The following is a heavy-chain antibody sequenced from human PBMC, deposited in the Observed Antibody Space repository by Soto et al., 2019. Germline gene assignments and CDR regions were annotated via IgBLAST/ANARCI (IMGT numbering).Heavy chain of an antibody. V-gene: IGHV1-46*01. CDR3: ARDRGVVVVAATPGPCDD. CDR2: INPSGGST. CDR1: GYTFTSYY. D-gene: IGHD2-15*01. Sequence: QVQLVQSGAEVKKPGASVKVSCKASGYTFTSYYLHWVRQAPGQGLEWMGIINPSGGSTSYAQKYQGRVTMTRDTSTSTVYMELSSLRSEDTAVYYGARDRGVVVVAATPGPCDDWGQGTLVTVSS. J-gene: IGHJ4*02.